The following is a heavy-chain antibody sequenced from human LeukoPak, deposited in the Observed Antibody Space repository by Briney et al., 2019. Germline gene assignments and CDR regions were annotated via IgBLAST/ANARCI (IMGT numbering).Heavy chain of an antibody. Sequence: TXSLXCTVSGYSISSGYYWGWIRPPPGKGLEWIGSIYHSGSTYYNPSLKSRVTISVDTSKNQFSLKLSSVTAADTAVYYCARAWLGYGGNAYWYFDLWGRGTLVTVSS. V-gene: IGHV4-38-2*02. CDR1: GYSISSGYY. D-gene: IGHD4-23*01. CDR2: IYHSGST. CDR3: ARAWLGYGGNAYWYFDL. J-gene: IGHJ2*01.